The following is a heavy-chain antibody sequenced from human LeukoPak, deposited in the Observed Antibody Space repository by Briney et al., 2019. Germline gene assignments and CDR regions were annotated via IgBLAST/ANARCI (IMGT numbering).Heavy chain of an antibody. CDR3: ARDDYGDYRVNAFDI. D-gene: IGHD4-17*01. CDR2: ISGSGGST. J-gene: IGHJ3*02. V-gene: IGHV3-23*01. CDR1: GFTFSSYA. Sequence: PGGSLRLSCAASGFTFSSYAMSWVRQAPGKGLEWVSAISGSGGSTYYADSVKGRFTISRDNSKNTLYLQMNSLRDEDTAVYYCARDDYGDYRVNAFDIWGQGTMVTVSS.